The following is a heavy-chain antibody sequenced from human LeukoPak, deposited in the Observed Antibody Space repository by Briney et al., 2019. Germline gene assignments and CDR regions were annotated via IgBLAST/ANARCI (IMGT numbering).Heavy chain of an antibody. CDR3: ARDADYDFWSGYSKGWFDP. Sequence: GGSLRLSCAASGFTFSSYWMSSVRQAPGKGLEWVANIKQDGSEKYYVDSVKGRFTISRDNAKNSLYLQMNSLRAEDTAVYYCARDADYDFWSGYSKGWFDPWGQGTLVTVSS. CDR1: GFTFSSYW. V-gene: IGHV3-7*01. J-gene: IGHJ5*02. CDR2: IKQDGSEK. D-gene: IGHD3-3*01.